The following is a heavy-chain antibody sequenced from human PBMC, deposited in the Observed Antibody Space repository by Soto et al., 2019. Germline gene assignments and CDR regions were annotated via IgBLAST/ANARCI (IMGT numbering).Heavy chain of an antibody. D-gene: IGHD3-22*01. Sequence: GGFLRLSCAASGFTFSSYAMSWVRQAPGKGLEWVSAISGSGGSTYYADSVKGRFTISRDNSKNTLYLQMNSLRAEDTAVYYCAKFTGECGGDSSGYCYFDYWGQGTLVTVSS. CDR1: GFTFSSYA. J-gene: IGHJ4*02. V-gene: IGHV3-23*01. CDR3: AKFTGECGGDSSGYCYFDY. CDR2: ISGSGGST.